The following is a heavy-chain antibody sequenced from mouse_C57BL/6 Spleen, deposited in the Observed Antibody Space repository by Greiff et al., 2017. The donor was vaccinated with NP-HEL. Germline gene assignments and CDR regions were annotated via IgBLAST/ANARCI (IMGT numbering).Heavy chain of an antibody. D-gene: IGHD2-2*01. CDR2: IWSDGST. J-gene: IGHJ3*01. Sequence: QVQLQQSGPGLVQPSQSLSITCTVSGFSLTSYGVHWVRQSPGKGLEWLGVIWSDGSTDYNAAFISRLSISKDNSKSQVFFKMNSLQADDTAIYYCARRAYGYDSWFAYWGQGTLVTVSA. V-gene: IGHV2-2*01. CDR3: ARRAYGYDSWFAY. CDR1: GFSLTSYG.